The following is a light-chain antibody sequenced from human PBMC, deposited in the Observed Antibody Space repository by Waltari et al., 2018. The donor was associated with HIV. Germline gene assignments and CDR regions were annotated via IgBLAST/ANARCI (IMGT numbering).Light chain of an antibody. CDR2: GAS. Sequence: EIVLTQSPGTLSLSPGNRVILSCRASQSISGTYLAGYQQRPGQSPRLLIYGASTRATGIPDRFSGSGSGTDFTLTISRLEPEDSAMYYCQQYGSSPLTFGGGTKVEI. J-gene: IGKJ4*01. V-gene: IGKV3-20*01. CDR1: QSISGTY. CDR3: QQYGSSPLT.